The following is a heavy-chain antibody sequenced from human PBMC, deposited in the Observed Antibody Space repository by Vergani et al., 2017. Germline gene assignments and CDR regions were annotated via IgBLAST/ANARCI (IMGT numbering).Heavy chain of an antibody. D-gene: IGHD2-2*01. V-gene: IGHV1-69*18. CDR1: GGTFSSYA. Sequence: QVQLVQSGAEVKKPGSSVKVSCKASGGTFSSYAISWVRQAPGQGLEWMGRIIPIFGTANYAQKFQGRVTITADESTSTAYMELRSLRSEDTAVYYCARDIAYCSSTSCSLDYWGQGTLVTVSS. CDR3: ARDIAYCSSTSCSLDY. J-gene: IGHJ4*02. CDR2: IIPIFGTA.